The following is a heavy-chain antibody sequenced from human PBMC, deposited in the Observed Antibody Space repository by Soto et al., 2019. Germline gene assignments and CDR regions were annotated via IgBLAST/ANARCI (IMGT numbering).Heavy chain of an antibody. Sequence: ASVKVSCKASGYTFTDYYMQWVRQAPGEGLELMGWISPKTGGTNYAQKFQGRVTMTRDTSINTGYMELRSLRSDDTAVYYCARGXTPNYYDSSASSHYCDYWGLGTQVTVSS. CDR2: ISPKTGGT. CDR3: ARGXTPNYYDSSASSHYCDY. J-gene: IGHJ4*02. V-gene: IGHV1-2*02. CDR1: GYTFTDYY. D-gene: IGHD3-22*01.